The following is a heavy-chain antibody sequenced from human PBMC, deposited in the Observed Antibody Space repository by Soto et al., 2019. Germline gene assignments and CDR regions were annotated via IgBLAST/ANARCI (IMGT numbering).Heavy chain of an antibody. CDR3: AREGRMGTFDY. V-gene: IGHV4-61*01. Sequence: SETLSLTCTVSGGSVSGGSYFWSWVRQPPGKGLEWIGYFYYSGSTKYNPSLKSRVTILEDTSKNQFSLKLNSVTAADTAVYYCAREGRMGTFDYWGQGALATVSS. CDR1: GGSVSGGSYF. CDR2: FYYSGST. D-gene: IGHD1-1*01. J-gene: IGHJ4*02.